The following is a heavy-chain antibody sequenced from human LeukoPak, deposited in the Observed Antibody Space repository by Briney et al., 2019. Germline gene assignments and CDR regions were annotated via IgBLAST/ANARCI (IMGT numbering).Heavy chain of an antibody. CDR2: ISSSSSYI. CDR1: GFTFSSYS. V-gene: IGHV3-21*01. CDR3: ARGGNSSGWYLGDAFDV. J-gene: IGHJ3*01. Sequence: GGSLRLSCAASGFTFSSYSMNWVRQAPGKGLEWVSSISSSSSYIYYADSVKGRFTISRDNAKNSLYLQMNSLRAEDTAVYYCARGGNSSGWYLGDAFDVWGQGTMVTVSS. D-gene: IGHD6-19*01.